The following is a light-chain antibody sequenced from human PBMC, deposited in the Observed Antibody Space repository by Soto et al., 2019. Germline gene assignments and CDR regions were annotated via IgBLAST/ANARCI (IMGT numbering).Light chain of an antibody. J-gene: IGKJ5*01. CDR3: QQFNSYPLT. V-gene: IGKV1-12*01. CDR1: QDISSW. Sequence: DIQMTQSPSSVSASVGDRVTITCRASQDISSWLAWYQQRPGKAPNLLIYAASSLQSGVPSRFSGSGSGTDFTLTISSLQPEDFATYYCQQFNSYPLTFGQGTRLEIK. CDR2: AAS.